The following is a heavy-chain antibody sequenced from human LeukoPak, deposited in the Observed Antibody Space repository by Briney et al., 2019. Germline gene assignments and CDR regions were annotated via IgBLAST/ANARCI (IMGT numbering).Heavy chain of an antibody. J-gene: IGHJ3*02. Sequence: GGSLRLSCAASGFTFSSYGMSWVRQAPGKGLEWVSAISGSGGSTYYADSVKGRFTISRDNSKNTLYLQMNSLRAEDTAVYYCATLGGDDYGDYSDAFDIWGQGTMVTVSS. CDR2: ISGSGGST. CDR1: GFTFSSYG. V-gene: IGHV3-23*01. D-gene: IGHD4-17*01. CDR3: ATLGGDDYGDYSDAFDI.